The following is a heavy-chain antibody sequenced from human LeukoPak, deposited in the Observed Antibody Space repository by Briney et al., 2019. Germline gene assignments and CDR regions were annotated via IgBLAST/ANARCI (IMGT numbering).Heavy chain of an antibody. J-gene: IGHJ6*03. CDR1: GFTFSSYW. V-gene: IGHV3-7*01. D-gene: IGHD3-22*01. CDR2: IKQDGSEK. CDR3: ARDSYYYDSSGWGGIYYYYYYMDV. Sequence: GGSLRLSCAASGFTFSSYWMSWVRQAPGKGLEWVANIKQDGSEKYYVDSVKGRFTISRDNAKNSLYLQMNSLRAEDTAVYYCARDSYYYDSSGWGGIYYYYYYMDVWGKGTTVTISS.